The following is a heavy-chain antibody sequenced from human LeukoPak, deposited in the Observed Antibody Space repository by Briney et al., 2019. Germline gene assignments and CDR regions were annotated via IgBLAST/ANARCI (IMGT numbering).Heavy chain of an antibody. Sequence: PGGSLRLSCAASGFAFSTYEMNWVRQAPGKGLEWVSHISDSGSSIHYADSVKGRFTISRDNAKNSLYLQMNSLRAEDTAVYYCAELGITMIGGVWGKGTTVTISS. CDR3: AELGITMIGGV. V-gene: IGHV3-48*03. CDR2: ISDSGSSI. D-gene: IGHD3-10*02. J-gene: IGHJ6*04. CDR1: GFAFSTYE.